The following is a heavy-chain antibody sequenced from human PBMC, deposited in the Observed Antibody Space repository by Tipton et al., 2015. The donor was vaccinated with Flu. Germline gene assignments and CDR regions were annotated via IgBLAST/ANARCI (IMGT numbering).Heavy chain of an antibody. Sequence: TLSLTCAVYAGSFSGYYWNWIRQPPGKGLEWIGEINPSGSTNYNTSLKSRVTISVDTSKNQFSLKLTSVTAADTAVYYCARGGKYYYALGTYSCPFDYWGQGSRVSVSS. D-gene: IGHD3-10*01. CDR3: ARGGKYYYALGTYSCPFDY. CDR1: AGSFSGYY. CDR2: INPSGST. J-gene: IGHJ4*02. V-gene: IGHV4-34*01.